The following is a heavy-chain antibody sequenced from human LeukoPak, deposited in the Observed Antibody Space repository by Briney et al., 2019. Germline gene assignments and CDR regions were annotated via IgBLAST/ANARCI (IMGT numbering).Heavy chain of an antibody. CDR3: ASSYAGYNYGYYFDY. V-gene: IGHV3-7*01. J-gene: IGHJ4*02. CDR2: IKQDGSEK. Sequence: GGSLRLSCAASGFTFSSYWMSWVRQAPGKGLEWVANIKQDGSEKYYVDSVKGRFTISRDNAKNSLYLQMNSLRAEDTAVYYCASSYAGYNYGYYFDYWGQGTLVTVSS. D-gene: IGHD5-18*01. CDR1: GFTFSSYW.